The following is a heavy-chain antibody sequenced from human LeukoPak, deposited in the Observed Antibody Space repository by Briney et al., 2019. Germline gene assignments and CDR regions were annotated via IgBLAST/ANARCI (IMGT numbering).Heavy chain of an antibody. Sequence: GGSLRLSCAASGFTVSTNYMTWVRQAPGKGLEWVSVIYSGGSTYYADSVKGRFTISRDNSKNTLYLQMNSLRTEDTAVYYCARDPRAKIVMKGFDIWGQGTMVTVSS. CDR2: IYSGGST. J-gene: IGHJ3*02. CDR3: ARDPRAKIVMKGFDI. V-gene: IGHV3-66*02. D-gene: IGHD3-16*02. CDR1: GFTVSTNY.